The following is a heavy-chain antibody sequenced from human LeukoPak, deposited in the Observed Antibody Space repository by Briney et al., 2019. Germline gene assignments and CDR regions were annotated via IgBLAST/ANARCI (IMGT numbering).Heavy chain of an antibody. Sequence: TSETLSLTCTVSGGSISSGDYYWSWIRQPPGKGLEWIGYIYYSGSTYYNPSLKSRVTISVDTSKSQFSLKLSSVTAADTAVYYCASGPGPEWELLAFDIWGQGTMVTVSS. CDR3: ASGPGPEWELLAFDI. CDR1: GGSISSGDYY. J-gene: IGHJ3*02. V-gene: IGHV4-30-4*08. CDR2: IYYSGST. D-gene: IGHD1-26*01.